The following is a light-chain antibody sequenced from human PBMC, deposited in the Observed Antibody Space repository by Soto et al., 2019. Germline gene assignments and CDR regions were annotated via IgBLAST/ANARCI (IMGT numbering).Light chain of an antibody. CDR3: SSYASRNTLV. Sequence: QSALTQPASVSGSPGQSITISCTGTSSDVGAYNYVSWYQQHPGKAPTVMIYDVSNRPSGVSNRFSGSKSGDTASLTISGLQPEDEADYYCSSYASRNTLVFGTGTKVTVL. V-gene: IGLV2-14*03. CDR1: SSDVGAYNY. J-gene: IGLJ1*01. CDR2: DVS.